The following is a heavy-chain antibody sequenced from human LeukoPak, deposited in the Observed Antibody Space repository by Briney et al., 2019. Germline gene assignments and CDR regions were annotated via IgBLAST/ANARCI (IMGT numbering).Heavy chain of an antibody. Sequence: SETLSLTCAVYSGSFSGYYWSWIRQPPGKGLEWIGGINHSRTTNYNPSLKSRVTISVDTSKNQFSLKLSSVTAADTAVYYCARDVDATSGWFDPWGQGTLVTVSS. CDR3: ARDVDATSGWFDP. J-gene: IGHJ5*02. D-gene: IGHD2-15*01. CDR2: INHSRTT. V-gene: IGHV4-34*01. CDR1: SGSFSGYY.